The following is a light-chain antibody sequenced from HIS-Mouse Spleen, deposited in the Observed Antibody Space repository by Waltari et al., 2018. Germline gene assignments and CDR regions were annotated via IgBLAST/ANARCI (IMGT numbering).Light chain of an antibody. CDR1: TLGDKY. V-gene: IGLV3-1*01. CDR2: QDS. Sequence: SYELTQPPSVSVSPGQTASITCPGDTLGDKYACWYQQKPAQSPVLVIYQDSKQPSGVPQRFFGCNSAGKATLLTIGSQDMDEAAYYCQAWDSSYSVFGGGTKLTVL. J-gene: IGLJ2*01. CDR3: QAWDSSYSV.